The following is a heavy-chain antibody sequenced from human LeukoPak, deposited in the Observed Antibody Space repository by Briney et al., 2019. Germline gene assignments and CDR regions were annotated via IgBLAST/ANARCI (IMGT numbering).Heavy chain of an antibody. J-gene: IGHJ3*02. Sequence: SETLSLTCTVSGGSISSGGYYWSWIRQHPGKGLEWIGYIYYSGSTYYNPSLKSRVTISVDTSKNQFSLELSSVTAADTAVYYCARDQGLGDAFDIWGQGTMVTVSS. CDR1: GGSISSGGYY. D-gene: IGHD3/OR15-3a*01. V-gene: IGHV4-31*03. CDR2: IYYSGST. CDR3: ARDQGLGDAFDI.